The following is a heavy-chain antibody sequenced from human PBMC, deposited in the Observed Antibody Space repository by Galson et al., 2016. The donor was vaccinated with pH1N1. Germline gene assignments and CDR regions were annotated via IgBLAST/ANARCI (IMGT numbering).Heavy chain of an antibody. J-gene: IGHJ5*02. V-gene: IGHV3-48*01. CDR2: ISGSSSTI. D-gene: IGHD1-26*01. CDR3: ARVVEWELGHWFDP. Sequence: SLRLSCAASGFMFTSDSMNWVRQAPGKGLEWVSSISGSSSTIYYADSAKGRFTISRDNAKKSLYLQMNSLRSDDTAVYDCARVVEWELGHWFDPWGQGTLVTVSS. CDR1: GFMFTSDS.